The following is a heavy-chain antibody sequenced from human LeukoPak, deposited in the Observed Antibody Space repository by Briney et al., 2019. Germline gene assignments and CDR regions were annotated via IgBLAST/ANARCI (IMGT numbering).Heavy chain of an antibody. D-gene: IGHD1-14*01. J-gene: IGHJ6*02. V-gene: IGHV1-3*01. CDR3: ARGPGITGTAPGLDV. CDR1: GYTFTTYA. CDR2: IYAGNGYT. Sequence: ASVKVSCKASGYTFTTYATHWVRQAPGQRLEWMGWIYAGNGYTKSSQRFQGRVTFTRDASASTAYMELSSLRSEDTAVYYCARGPGITGTAPGLDVWGQGTTVTVSS.